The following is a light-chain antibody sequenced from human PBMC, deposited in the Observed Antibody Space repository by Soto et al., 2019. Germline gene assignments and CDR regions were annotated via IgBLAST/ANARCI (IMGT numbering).Light chain of an antibody. CDR3: QQSYSSPQMYT. V-gene: IGKV1-39*01. CDR1: QTISSS. CDR2: AAS. Sequence: IQMTQSPSSLSASVGDRVTITCRASQTISSSLNWYQQKPGKAPDLLIYAASNLQSGVPSRFSGSGSGSDFTLTISSRQPEDFATYYCQQSYSSPQMYTFGQGTRLEIK. J-gene: IGKJ2*01.